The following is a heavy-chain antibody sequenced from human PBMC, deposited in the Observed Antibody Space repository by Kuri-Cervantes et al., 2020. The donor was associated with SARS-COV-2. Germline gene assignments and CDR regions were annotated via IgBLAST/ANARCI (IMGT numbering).Heavy chain of an antibody. Sequence: SETLSLTCTVSGGSISSSSYYWGWIRQPPGKGLEWIGEINHSGSTNYNPSLKSRVTISVDTSKNQFSLKLSSVTAADTAVYYCARAYSSSGRHYYGMDVWGQGTTVTASS. J-gene: IGHJ6*02. V-gene: IGHV4-39*07. D-gene: IGHD6-13*01. CDR2: INHSGST. CDR1: GGSISSSSYY. CDR3: ARAYSSSGRHYYGMDV.